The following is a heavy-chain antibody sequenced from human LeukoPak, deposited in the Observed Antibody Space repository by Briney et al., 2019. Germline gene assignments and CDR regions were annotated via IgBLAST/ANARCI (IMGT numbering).Heavy chain of an antibody. D-gene: IGHD5-18*01. CDR1: GFTFSSYA. V-gene: IGHV3-30*09. CDR3: AREGDETAMVFIRRNDAFDI. CDR2: ISYDGSNK. J-gene: IGHJ3*02. Sequence: GGSLRLSCAASGFTFSSYAMHWVRQAPGKGLEWVAVISYDGSNKYYADSVKGRFAISRDNSKNTLYLQMNSLRAEDTAVYYCAREGDETAMVFIRRNDAFDIWGQGTMVTVSS.